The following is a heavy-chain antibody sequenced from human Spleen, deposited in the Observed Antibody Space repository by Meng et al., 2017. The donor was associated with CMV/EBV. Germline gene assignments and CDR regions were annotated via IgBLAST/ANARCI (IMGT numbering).Heavy chain of an antibody. D-gene: IGHD2-15*01. J-gene: IGHJ6*02. CDR1: GYTFTNFG. CDR2: IHPNSGGT. CDR3: ARKTTQLFMDV. Sequence: ASAKVSCKASGYTFTNFGISWVRQAPGQGLEWMGWIHPNSGGTDYAQKFQGRVTMTRDTSISTAYMALSSLRSDYTAVYYCARKTTQLFMDVWGQGTTVTVSS. V-gene: IGHV1-2*02.